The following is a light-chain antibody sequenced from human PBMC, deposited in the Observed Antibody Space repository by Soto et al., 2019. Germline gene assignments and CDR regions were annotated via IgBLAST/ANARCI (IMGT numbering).Light chain of an antibody. Sequence: ELVLTQAPGTLSMYPGERATLSCRASQSVSSSYLAWYQQKPGQAPRLLIYGASSRATGIPDRFSGSGSGTDFTLTISRLEPEDFAVYYCQQYGSSITFGQGTRLEIK. CDR1: QSVSSSY. V-gene: IGKV3-20*01. CDR3: QQYGSSIT. J-gene: IGKJ5*01. CDR2: GAS.